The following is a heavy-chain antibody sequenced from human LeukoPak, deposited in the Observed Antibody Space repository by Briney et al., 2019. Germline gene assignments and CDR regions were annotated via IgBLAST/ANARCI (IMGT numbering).Heavy chain of an antibody. CDR2: TYYRSKWYN. CDR1: GDSVSSNSAA. CDR3: ARDGNPDIGDDY. Sequence: SQTLSLTCAISGDSVSSNSAAWNWFRQSPSRGLEWLGNTYYRSKWYNDYVVSVKGRITINPDTSKNQFSLQLNSVTPEDTAVYYCARDGNPDIGDDYWGQGTLVTVSS. D-gene: IGHD5-12*01. J-gene: IGHJ4*02. V-gene: IGHV6-1*01.